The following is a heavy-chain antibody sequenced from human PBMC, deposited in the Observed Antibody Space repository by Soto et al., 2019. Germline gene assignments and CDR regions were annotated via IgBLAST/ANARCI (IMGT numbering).Heavy chain of an antibody. D-gene: IGHD1-26*01. J-gene: IGHJ1*01. V-gene: IGHV3-7*01. CDR2: INQDGIEK. CDR1: VLTVSSFW. Sequence: PRGTLRLGCAVSVLTVSSFWMSWVRQTPGKGLEWVANINQDGIEKYYVDSVKGRFTISRDNAKNSLYLQMNSLRAEDTAVYYCARELIVGPAEYFQHWGQGTLVTVSS. CDR3: ARELIVGPAEYFQH.